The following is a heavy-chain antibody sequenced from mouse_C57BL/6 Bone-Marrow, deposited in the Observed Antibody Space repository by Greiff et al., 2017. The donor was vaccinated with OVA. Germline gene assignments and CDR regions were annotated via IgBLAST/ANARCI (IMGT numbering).Heavy chain of an antibody. CDR1: GFNIKDDY. V-gene: IGHV14-4*01. CDR3: TSYGNFDY. Sequence: VQLQQSGAELVRPGASVTLSCTASGFNIKDDYMHWVKQRPEQGLEWIGWIYPENGDTEYASKFQGKATITADTSSNTAYLQLSSLTSEDTAVYYCTSYGNFDYWGQGTTLTVSA. CDR2: IYPENGDT. J-gene: IGHJ2*01. D-gene: IGHD2-1*01.